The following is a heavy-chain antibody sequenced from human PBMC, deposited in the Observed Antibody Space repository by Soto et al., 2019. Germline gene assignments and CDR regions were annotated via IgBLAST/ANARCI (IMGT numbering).Heavy chain of an antibody. J-gene: IGHJ4*02. CDR3: ATRSVTAPR. CDR2: IYSGGST. CDR1: GFSVSSNY. D-gene: IGHD4-17*01. Sequence: EVQLVESGGGLVQPGGSLRLSCAASGFSVSSNYMSWVRQAPGKGLECVSLIYSGGSTYYADSVKGRFTISRHNFNNTLYLQMNSLRSHDTAVYYCATRSVTAPRWGQGALVTVSS. V-gene: IGHV3-53*04.